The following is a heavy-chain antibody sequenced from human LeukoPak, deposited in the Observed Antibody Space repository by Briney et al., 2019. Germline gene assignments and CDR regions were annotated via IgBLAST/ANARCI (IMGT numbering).Heavy chain of an antibody. Sequence: GGSLRLSCTVSRFTVSGNSMSWVRQAPGKGLEWASFIYSGGNTHYSDSVKGRFTISTDNSNNTLFLQMTSLRAEDTAVYYCSERRGLELLYDYDRAVGGKGTTVTVSS. CDR1: RFTVSGNS. CDR2: IYSGGNT. D-gene: IGHD1-7*01. V-gene: IGHV3-53*01. J-gene: IGHJ6*03. CDR3: SERRGLELLYDYDRAV.